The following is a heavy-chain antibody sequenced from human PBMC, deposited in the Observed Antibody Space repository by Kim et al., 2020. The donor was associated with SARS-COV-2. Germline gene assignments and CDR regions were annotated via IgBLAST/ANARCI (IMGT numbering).Heavy chain of an antibody. CDR3: ASGKRTIFGVVTIPTFDY. J-gene: IGHJ4*02. CDR1: GGSISSYY. D-gene: IGHD3-3*01. V-gene: IGHV4-59*13. CDR2: IYYSGST. Sequence: SETLSLTCTVSGGSISSYYWSWIRQPPGKGLEWIGYIYYSGSTNYNPSLKSRVTISVDTSKNQFSLKLSSVTAADTAVYYCASGKRTIFGVVTIPTFDYWGQATLVTFSS.